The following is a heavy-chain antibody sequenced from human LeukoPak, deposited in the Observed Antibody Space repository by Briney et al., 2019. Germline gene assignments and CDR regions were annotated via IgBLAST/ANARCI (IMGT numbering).Heavy chain of an antibody. CDR2: ISSSSSTI. Sequence: GGSLRLSCAAFGFTFSNYDMHWVRQAPGKGLEWVSYISSSSSTIYYADSVKGRFTISRDNAKNSLYLQMNSLRAEDTAVYYCARVKGDAFDIWGQGTMVTVSS. V-gene: IGHV3-48*01. CDR1: GFTFSNYD. CDR3: ARVKGDAFDI. J-gene: IGHJ3*02.